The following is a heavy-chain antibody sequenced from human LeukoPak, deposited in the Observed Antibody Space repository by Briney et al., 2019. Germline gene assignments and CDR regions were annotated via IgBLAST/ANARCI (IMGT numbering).Heavy chain of an antibody. J-gene: IGHJ4*02. CDR3: ARAAAAAAGTGYY. CDR1: GGSISSGDYY. V-gene: IGHV4-30-4*01. D-gene: IGHD6-13*01. Sequence: PSQTLSLTCTVSGGSISSGDYYWSWIRRPPGKGLEWIGYFYYSGSTYYNPSLKSRVSISVDTSKNQFSLKLTSVTAADTAVYYCARAAAAAAGTGYYWGQGTLVTVSS. CDR2: FYYSGST.